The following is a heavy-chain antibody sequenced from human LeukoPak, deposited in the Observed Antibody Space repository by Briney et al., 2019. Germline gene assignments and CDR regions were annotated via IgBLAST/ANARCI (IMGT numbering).Heavy chain of an antibody. CDR2: IYYSGSS. CDR3: ARSGEMATTSYYYYYMDV. D-gene: IGHD5-24*01. Sequence: SETLSLTCTVSGGSISSYYWSWIRQPPGKGLEWIGYIYYSGSSNYTPSLKSRVTMSVDTSKNQFSLKLSSVTAADTAVYYCARSGEMATTSYYYYYMDVWGKGTTVTISS. CDR1: GGSISSYY. J-gene: IGHJ6*03. V-gene: IGHV4-59*01.